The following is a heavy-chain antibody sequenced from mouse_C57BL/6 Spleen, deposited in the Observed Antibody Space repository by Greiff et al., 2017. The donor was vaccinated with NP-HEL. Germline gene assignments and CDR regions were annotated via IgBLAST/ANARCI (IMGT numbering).Heavy chain of an antibody. CDR3: ARGNYYGSSYADY. D-gene: IGHD1-1*01. CDR2: ISSGSSTI. Sequence: VQLKESGGGLVKPGGSLKLSCAASGFTFSDYGMHWVRQAPEKGLEWVAYISSGSSTIYYADTVKGRFTISRDNAKNTLFLQMTSLRSEDTAMYYCARGNYYGSSYADYWGQGTTLTVSS. J-gene: IGHJ2*01. CDR1: GFTFSDYG. V-gene: IGHV5-17*01.